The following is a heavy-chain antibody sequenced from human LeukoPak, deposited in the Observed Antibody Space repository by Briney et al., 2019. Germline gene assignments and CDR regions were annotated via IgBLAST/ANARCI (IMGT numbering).Heavy chain of an antibody. D-gene: IGHD5-12*01. CDR1: GGTFSSYA. V-gene: IGHV1-69*04. J-gene: IGHJ6*02. CDR3: ARGGEGSGCDYYYYGMDV. CDR2: IIPIFGIA. Sequence: SVKVSCKASGGTFSSYAISWVRQAPGQGLEWMGRIIPIFGIANYAQKFQGRVTITADKSTSTAYMELSSLRSEDTAVYYCARGGEGSGCDYYYYGMDVWGQGTTVTVSS.